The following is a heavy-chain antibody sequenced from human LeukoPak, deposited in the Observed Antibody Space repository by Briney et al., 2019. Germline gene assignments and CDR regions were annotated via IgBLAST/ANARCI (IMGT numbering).Heavy chain of an antibody. CDR3: ARSSGWGFDY. Sequence: GGSLRLSCSASGFTFNNYRMSWVRQAPGKGLEWVAGIKQDGSEKYYVDSVKGRFTISRDNAESSLYLQMSSLRAEDTAVYYCARSSGWGFDYWGQGTLVTVSP. CDR1: GFTFNNYR. D-gene: IGHD6-19*01. J-gene: IGHJ4*02. V-gene: IGHV3-7*04. CDR2: IKQDGSEK.